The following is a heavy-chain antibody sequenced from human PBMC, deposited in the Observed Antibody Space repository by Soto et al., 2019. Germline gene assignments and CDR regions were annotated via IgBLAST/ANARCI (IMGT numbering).Heavy chain of an antibody. D-gene: IGHD1-1*01. J-gene: IGHJ6*02. CDR3: EGVEYYYGMDV. CDR2: ISSSGSTI. Sequence: WGSLRLSCAASGFTFIDYYISFIRQAPWKWLEWVSYISSSGSTIYYADSVKGRFTISRDNAKNSLYLQMNSLRAEDTAVYYCEGVEYYYGMDVWGQGTTVTVSS. CDR1: GFTFIDYY. V-gene: IGHV3-11*01.